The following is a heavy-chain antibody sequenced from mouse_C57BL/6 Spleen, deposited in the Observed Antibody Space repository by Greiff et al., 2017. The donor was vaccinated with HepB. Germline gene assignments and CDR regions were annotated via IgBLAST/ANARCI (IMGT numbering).Heavy chain of an antibody. CDR3: TMPGAFAY. Sequence: QVQLKESGAELVRPGASVTLSCKASGYTFTDYEMHWVKQTPVHGLEWIGAIDPETGGTAYNQKFKGKAILTADKSSSTAYMELRSLTSEDSAVYYCTMPGAFAYWGQGTLVTVSA. J-gene: IGHJ3*01. CDR1: GYTFTDYE. D-gene: IGHD6-1*01. CDR2: IDPETGGT. V-gene: IGHV1-15*01.